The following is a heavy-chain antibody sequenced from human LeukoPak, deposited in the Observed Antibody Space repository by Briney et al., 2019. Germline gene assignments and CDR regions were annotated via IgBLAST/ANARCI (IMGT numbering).Heavy chain of an antibody. J-gene: IGHJ4*02. CDR3: ARVSVGATMLAYFDY. CDR1: GYTFTNYG. V-gene: IGHV1-18*01. D-gene: IGHD1-26*01. Sequence: ASVKVSCKASGYTFTNYGISWVRQAPGQGLEWMGWISAYNGNTNYAQKFQGRVTMTRDMSTSTVYMELSSLRSEDTAVYYCARVSVGATMLAYFDYWGQGTLVTVSS. CDR2: ISAYNGNT.